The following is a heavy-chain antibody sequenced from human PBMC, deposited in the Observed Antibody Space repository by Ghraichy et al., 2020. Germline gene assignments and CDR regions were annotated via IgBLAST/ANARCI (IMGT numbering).Heavy chain of an antibody. Sequence: SETLSLTCTVSGGSISSYYWSWIRQPPGKGLEWIGYIYYSGSTNYNPSLKSRVTISVDTSKNQFSLKLSSVTAADTAVYYCALGGSDDYYYYGMDVWGQGTTVTVSS. D-gene: IGHD3-10*01. CDR3: ALGGSDDYYYYGMDV. J-gene: IGHJ6*02. CDR1: GGSISSYY. V-gene: IGHV4-59*01. CDR2: IYYSGST.